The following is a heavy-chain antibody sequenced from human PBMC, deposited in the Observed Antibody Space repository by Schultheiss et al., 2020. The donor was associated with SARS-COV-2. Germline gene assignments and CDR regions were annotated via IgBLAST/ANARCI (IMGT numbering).Heavy chain of an antibody. CDR3: AKDKLGSSWSNWFDP. Sequence: GGSLRLSCAASGFTFDDYAMHWVRQAPGKGLEWVSSITWNSGSIGYADSVKGRFTISRDNAKNSLYLQMNSLRPEDTALYYCAKDKLGSSWSNWFDPWGQGTLVTVSS. CDR2: ITWNSGSI. V-gene: IGHV3-9*01. CDR1: GFTFDDYA. J-gene: IGHJ5*02. D-gene: IGHD6-13*01.